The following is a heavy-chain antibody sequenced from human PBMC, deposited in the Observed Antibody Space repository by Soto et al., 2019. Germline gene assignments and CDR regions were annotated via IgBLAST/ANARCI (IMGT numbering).Heavy chain of an antibody. CDR2: IDPSDSYT. CDR3: ARHSGSGSYWDYYCYGMDV. Sequence: GESLKISCKGSGYSFTSYWISWVRQMPGKGLEWMGRIDPSDSYTNYSPSFQGHVTISADKSISTAYLQWSSLKASDTAMYYCARHSGSGSYWDYYCYGMDVWGQGTTVTGS. J-gene: IGHJ6*02. V-gene: IGHV5-10-1*01. CDR1: GYSFTSYW. D-gene: IGHD3-10*01.